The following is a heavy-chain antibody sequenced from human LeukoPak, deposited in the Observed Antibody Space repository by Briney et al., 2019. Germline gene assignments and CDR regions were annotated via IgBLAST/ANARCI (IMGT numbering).Heavy chain of an antibody. CDR2: INHSGST. J-gene: IGHJ4*02. D-gene: IGHD3-22*01. CDR1: GGSFSGYY. CDR3: ARVTRYYDSSGYPDY. V-gene: IGHV4-34*01. Sequence: SETLSLTCAVYGGSFSGYYWSWIRQPPGKGLEWIGEINHSGSTNYNPSLKSRVAISVDTSKNQFSLKLSSVTAADTAVYYCARVTRYYDSSGYPDYWGQGTLVTVSS.